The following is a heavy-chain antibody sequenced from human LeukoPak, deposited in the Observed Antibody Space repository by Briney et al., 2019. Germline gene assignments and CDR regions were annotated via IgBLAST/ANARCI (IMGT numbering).Heavy chain of an antibody. CDR3: ARQPGYGSSWYWGDNWFDP. CDR1: GYSFTSYW. J-gene: IGHJ5*02. D-gene: IGHD6-13*01. CDR2: IYPGDSDT. V-gene: IGHV5-51*01. Sequence: GESLKISCKGSGYSFTSYWIGWVRQMPGKGLEWMGVIYPGDSDTRYSPSFQGQVTISADKSISTAYLQWSSLKASDTAMYYCARQPGYGSSWYWGDNWFDPWGQGTLVTVSS.